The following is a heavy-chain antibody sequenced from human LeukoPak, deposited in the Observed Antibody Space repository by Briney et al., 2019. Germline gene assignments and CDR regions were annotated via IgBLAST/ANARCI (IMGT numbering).Heavy chain of an antibody. D-gene: IGHD2-21*02. CDR2: IYDGGSA. CDR3: ARDSGRDGVDY. Sequence: GGSLRLSCAASGFTVTDFYISWVRQAPGKGLEWVSVIYDGGSAYYADFVKGRFTISRDNSKSTVHLQMNSLRAEDTAMYYCARDSGRDGVDYWGQGTLVTVSS. CDR1: GFTVTDFY. J-gene: IGHJ4*02. V-gene: IGHV3-66*01.